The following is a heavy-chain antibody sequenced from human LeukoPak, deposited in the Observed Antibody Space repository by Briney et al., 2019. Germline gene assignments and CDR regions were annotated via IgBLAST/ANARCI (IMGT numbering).Heavy chain of an antibody. D-gene: IGHD6-6*01. V-gene: IGHV4-34*01. J-gene: IGHJ4*02. Sequence: SETLSLTCAVDGGSFSGYYCGWSRQPPGKGLEWSWEVNHRGSTNYKPSLKSRVTISVYTSKNQFSLKLSSVTAADTAVYYCARGRQLVRDYFDYWGQGTLVTVPS. CDR1: GGSFSGYY. CDR2: VNHRGST. CDR3: ARGRQLVRDYFDY.